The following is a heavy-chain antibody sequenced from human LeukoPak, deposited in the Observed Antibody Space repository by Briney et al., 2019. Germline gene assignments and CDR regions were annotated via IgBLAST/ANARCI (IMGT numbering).Heavy chain of an antibody. CDR3: ARWAIHIVVVIAATRSVGAFDI. CDR2: ISWDGGST. V-gene: IGHV3-43*01. CDR1: GFTFDDYT. D-gene: IGHD2-15*01. Sequence: PGGSLRLSCAASGFTFDDYTTHWVRQAPEKGLEWVSLISWDGGSTYYADSVKGRFTISRDNAKNSLYLQMNSLRAEDTAVYYCARWAIHIVVVIAATRSVGAFDIWGQGTMVTVSS. J-gene: IGHJ3*02.